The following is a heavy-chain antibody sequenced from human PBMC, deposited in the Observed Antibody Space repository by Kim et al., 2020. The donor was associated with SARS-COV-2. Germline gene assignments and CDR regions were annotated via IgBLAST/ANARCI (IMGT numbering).Heavy chain of an antibody. D-gene: IGHD6-19*01. J-gene: IGHJ1*01. Sequence: GESLKISCKGFGYTFTSSWIGWMRQMPGKGLEWMGIIYPGDSDTRYSPSFQGQVTISADKSISTAYLQWSSLKASETAMYYCARRADTAELFQPWGQGTLLIVSS. CDR2: IYPGDSDT. CDR1: GYTFTSSW. CDR3: ARRADTAELFQP. V-gene: IGHV5-51*01.